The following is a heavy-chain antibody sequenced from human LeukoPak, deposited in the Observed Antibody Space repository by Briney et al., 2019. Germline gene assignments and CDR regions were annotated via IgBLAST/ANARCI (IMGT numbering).Heavy chain of an antibody. CDR3: TTGKKYCSGDTCYLVAFDV. V-gene: IGHV3-15*05. D-gene: IGHD2-15*01. Sequence: EVSLRLSCAASGLTFSNAWMSWVRQAPGKGLEWVGRIKTKTDGGTTDYAAPVRGRLIISRDDSENMLYLQMNSLKIEDTAVYYCTTGKKYCSGDTCYLVAFDVWGQGTMVTVSS. J-gene: IGHJ3*01. CDR2: IKTKTDGGTT. CDR1: GLTFSNAW.